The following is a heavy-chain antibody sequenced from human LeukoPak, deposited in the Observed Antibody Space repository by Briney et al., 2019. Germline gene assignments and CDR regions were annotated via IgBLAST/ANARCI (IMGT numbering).Heavy chain of an antibody. D-gene: IGHD3-10*01. Sequence: PSETLSLTCTVSGGSISSGSYYWRWIRQPAGKGLEWIGRIYTSGSTNYNPSLKSRVTISVDTSKNQFSLKLSSVTAADTAVYYCARHGIYYGLGSSYGLPNWFDPWGQGTLVTVSS. CDR3: ARHGIYYGLGSSYGLPNWFDP. CDR1: GGSISSGSYY. CDR2: IYTSGST. J-gene: IGHJ5*02. V-gene: IGHV4-61*02.